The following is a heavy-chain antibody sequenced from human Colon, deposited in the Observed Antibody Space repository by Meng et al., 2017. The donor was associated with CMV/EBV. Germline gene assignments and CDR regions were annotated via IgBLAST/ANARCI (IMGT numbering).Heavy chain of an antibody. Sequence: SLKISCAASGFTFDDHAMHWVRQVPGKGPEWVAGITWSSETIAYGDSVKGRFTVSRDNAKTALYLQMNSLRAEDTALYYCAKDVGANFFYGLDVWGQGTTVTVSS. V-gene: IGHV3-9*01. CDR3: AKDVGANFFYGLDV. CDR2: ITWSSETI. J-gene: IGHJ6*02. CDR1: GFTFDDHA. D-gene: IGHD1-26*01.